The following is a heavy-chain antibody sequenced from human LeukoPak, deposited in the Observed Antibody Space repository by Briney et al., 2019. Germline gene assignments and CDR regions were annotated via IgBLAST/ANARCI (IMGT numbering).Heavy chain of an antibody. CDR1: GYTFTSYY. CDR2: IIPIFGTA. J-gene: IGHJ6*02. CDR3: ARTITIVRWGMDV. D-gene: IGHD3-10*01. Sequence: GASVKVSCKASGYTFTSYYMHWVRQAPGQGLEWMGGIIPIFGTANYAQKFQGRVTITADESTSTAYMELSSLRSEDTAVYYCARTITIVRWGMDVWGQGTTVTVSS. V-gene: IGHV1-69*13.